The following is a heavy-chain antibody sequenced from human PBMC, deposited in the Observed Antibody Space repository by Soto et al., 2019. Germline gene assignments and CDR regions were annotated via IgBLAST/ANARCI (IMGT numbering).Heavy chain of an antibody. CDR3: AREENCSDGICYSEYFQR. CDR2: VNPSGGST. V-gene: IGHV1-46*01. J-gene: IGHJ1*01. CDR1: GYIFTAYS. D-gene: IGHD2-15*01. Sequence: QVQLEQSGAEVKKPGASVKVSCKASGYIFTAYSMHWERRAPGQGLQWMGVVNPSGGSTNYAQKFQGRITLTRDTSRNTFYMDLSSLTSEDTAVYYCAREENCSDGICYSEYFQRWGQGTLVTVSS.